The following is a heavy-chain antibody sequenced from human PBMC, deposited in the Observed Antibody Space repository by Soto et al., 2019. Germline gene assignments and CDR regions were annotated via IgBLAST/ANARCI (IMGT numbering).Heavy chain of an antibody. CDR1: GGTFSSYT. Sequence: ASVKVSCKASGGTFSSYTISWVRQAPGQGLEWMGGIIPIFGTANYAQKFQGRVTITADESTSTAYMELSSLRSEGTAVYYCARGYGESLDPWGQGTLVTVSS. CDR3: ARGYGESLDP. V-gene: IGHV1-69*13. D-gene: IGHD4-17*01. J-gene: IGHJ5*02. CDR2: IIPIFGTA.